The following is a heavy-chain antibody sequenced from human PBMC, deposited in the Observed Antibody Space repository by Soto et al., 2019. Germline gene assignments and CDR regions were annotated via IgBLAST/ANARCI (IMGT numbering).Heavy chain of an antibody. CDR1: GCSISGRPFY. D-gene: IGHD6-6*01. Sequence: QLQLQQSGPGLVKPSETLSLTCTVSGCSISGRPFYWGWIRQPPGKVLEWIGSVHFIGYTYYSPSLKTRVTISVDTSKNHFARKLTSVTAADTALYYCAGQIYISSGYYFDYCGQGTLVTVSS. V-gene: IGHV4-39*02. CDR2: VHFIGYT. CDR3: AGQIYISSGYYFDY. J-gene: IGHJ4*02.